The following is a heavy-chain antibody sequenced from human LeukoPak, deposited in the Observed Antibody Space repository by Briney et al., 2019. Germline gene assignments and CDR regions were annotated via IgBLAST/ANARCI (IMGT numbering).Heavy chain of an antibody. CDR3: ARTYYDFWSGYFTQHRGSRWFDP. J-gene: IGHJ5*02. CDR2: IYYSGST. D-gene: IGHD3-3*01. Sequence: SETLSLTCTVSGGSISSSSYYWSWIRQPPGKGLEWIGYIYYSGSTNYNPSLKSRVTISVDTSKNQFSLKLSSVTAADTAVYYCARTYYDFWSGYFTQHRGSRWFDPWGQGTLVTVSS. V-gene: IGHV4-61*01. CDR1: GGSISSSSYY.